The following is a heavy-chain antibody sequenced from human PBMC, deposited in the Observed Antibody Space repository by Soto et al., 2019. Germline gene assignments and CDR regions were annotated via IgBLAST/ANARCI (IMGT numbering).Heavy chain of an antibody. CDR2: ISTTGRYI. CDR1: GFTFSDHS. J-gene: IGHJ4*02. D-gene: IGHD5-18*01. CDR3: EAGTYTAMEQGADY. Sequence: EVQLVESGGGLVKPGGSLRLSCAGSGFTFSDHSMNWVRQAPGKGLEWVSSISTTGRYIYYADSMAGRFTISRDNAKNSGYLQINSLRGEDTAIYYCEAGTYTAMEQGADYLGQGNLVTVSS. V-gene: IGHV3-21*01.